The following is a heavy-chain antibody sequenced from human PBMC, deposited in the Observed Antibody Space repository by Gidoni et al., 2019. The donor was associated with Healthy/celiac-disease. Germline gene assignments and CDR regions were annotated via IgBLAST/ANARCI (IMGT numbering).Heavy chain of an antibody. Sequence: QVQLQQWGAGLLKPSETLSLTCSVYGGSFSGYYWSWIRQPPGKGLEWIGEINHSGSTNYNPSLKSRVTISVDTSKNQFSLKLSSVTAADTAVYYCHGSSGYYMTMYYFDYWGQGTLVTVSS. CDR1: GGSFSGYY. CDR3: HGSSGYYMTMYYFDY. CDR2: INHSGST. V-gene: IGHV4-34*01. D-gene: IGHD3-22*01. J-gene: IGHJ4*02.